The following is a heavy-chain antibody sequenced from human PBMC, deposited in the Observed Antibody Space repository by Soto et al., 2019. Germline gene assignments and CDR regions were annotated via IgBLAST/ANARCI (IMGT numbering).Heavy chain of an antibody. J-gene: IGHJ4*02. Sequence: PSETLSLTCTVSGGSISSYYWNWIRQPPGKGLDWIGYIYYSGSSNYNPSLKSRVTISVDTSKNQFSLILSSVTAADTAVYYCARHKSSRYDYWGQGTLVTVS. V-gene: IGHV4-59*08. CDR1: GGSISSYY. CDR2: IYYSGSS. D-gene: IGHD6-13*01. CDR3: ARHKSSRYDY.